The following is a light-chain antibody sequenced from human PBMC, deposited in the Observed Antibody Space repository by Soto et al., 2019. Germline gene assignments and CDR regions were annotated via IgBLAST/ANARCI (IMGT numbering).Light chain of an antibody. CDR3: QHYNHWLWT. V-gene: IGKV1-5*01. J-gene: IGKJ1*01. Sequence: DIQMTQSPSTLSASVGDRVTITCRASQSISSWLAWYQQKPGKAPKLLIYDASSLESGVPSRFSGSGSGTEFTLTISSLQPDDFAVYYCQHYNHWLWTFGQGTKVDI. CDR1: QSISSW. CDR2: DAS.